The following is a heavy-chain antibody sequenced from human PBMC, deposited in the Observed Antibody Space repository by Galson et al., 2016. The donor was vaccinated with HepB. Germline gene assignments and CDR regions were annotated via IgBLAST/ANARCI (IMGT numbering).Heavy chain of an antibody. D-gene: IGHD5-18*01. J-gene: IGHJ4*02. CDR1: GYTLTTYY. V-gene: IGHV1-46*01. CDR2: INSGGGDT. Sequence: SVKVSCKASGYTLTTYYMHWVRQAPGQGLEWMGIINSGGGDTTHAEKFQGRVTMTRDTSTDTVYMELSSLRSEDTAVYYCARGAATDISYDYWGQGTLVTVSS. CDR3: ARGAATDISYDY.